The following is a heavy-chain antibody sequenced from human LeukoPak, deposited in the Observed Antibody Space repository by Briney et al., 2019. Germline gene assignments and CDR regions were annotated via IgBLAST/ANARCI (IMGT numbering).Heavy chain of an antibody. CDR1: GFSLNSGGVG. V-gene: IGHV2-5*01. Sequence: MKCGPTLVNPTHALTLTCTYSGFSLNSGGVGVGWIRQPPGKALEWFALIYWNDDARYCPSLKSRLTITKDASKNQVFLTMTNMDPVDTATYYCTHTIDYGGNPNDYWGQGTLVTVSS. CDR3: THTIDYGGNPNDY. CDR2: IYWNDDA. D-gene: IGHD4-23*01. J-gene: IGHJ4*02.